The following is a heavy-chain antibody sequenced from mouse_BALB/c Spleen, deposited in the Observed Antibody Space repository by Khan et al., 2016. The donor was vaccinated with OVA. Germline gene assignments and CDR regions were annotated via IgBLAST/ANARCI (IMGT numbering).Heavy chain of an antibody. J-gene: IGHJ2*01. CDR3: ARNREPDYFDY. Sequence: VQLQESGPGLVAPSQSLSITCTVSGFSLTSYGVHWVRQPPGKGLEWLGVILAGGSTNYNSALMSRLSISNASSKSQVFLKMNSLQTDDTAMYYCARNREPDYFDYWGQGTTLTVSS. CDR1: GFSLTSYG. CDR2: ILAGGST. V-gene: IGHV2-9*02.